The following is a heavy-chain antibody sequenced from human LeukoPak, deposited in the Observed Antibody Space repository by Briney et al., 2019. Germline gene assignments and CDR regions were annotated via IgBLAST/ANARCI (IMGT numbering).Heavy chain of an antibody. V-gene: IGHV1-18*01. J-gene: IGHJ4*02. CDR3: ARSRSTYYYDSSGYQYFDY. D-gene: IGHD3-22*01. CDR1: GYTFTSYG. Sequence: ASVKVSCKASGYTFTSYGISWVRQVPGQGLEWMGWISAYTGNTNYAQNLQGRVTMTTDTSTSTAYMELRSLRSDDTAVYYCARSRSTYYYDSSGYQYFDYWGQGTLVTVSS. CDR2: ISAYTGNT.